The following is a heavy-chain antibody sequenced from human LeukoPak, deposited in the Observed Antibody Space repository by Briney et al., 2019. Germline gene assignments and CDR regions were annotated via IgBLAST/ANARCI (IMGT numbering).Heavy chain of an antibody. CDR1: DGSFSGYY. CDR2: INHSGST. D-gene: IGHD3-9*01. CDR3: ARVHGYYDILTGYYRYYFDY. Sequence: SETLSLTCAVYDGSFSGYYWTWVRQPPGKGLEGRGEINHSGSTKYNPSLTSRGTISVETYKNQSSLKLTSVTAADTAVYYCARVHGYYDILTGYYRYYFDYWGQGTLVTVSS. V-gene: IGHV4-34*01. J-gene: IGHJ4*02.